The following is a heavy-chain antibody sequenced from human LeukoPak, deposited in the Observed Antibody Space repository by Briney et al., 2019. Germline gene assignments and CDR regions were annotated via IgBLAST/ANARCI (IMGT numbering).Heavy chain of an antibody. D-gene: IGHD6-13*01. Sequence: GRSLRLSCAASGFTFSSYGMHWVRQAPGKGLEWVAVIWYDGSNKYYADSVKGRFTISRDNSKNTLYLQMNSLRAEDTAAYYCAKETEAALYYWGQGTLVTVSS. CDR2: IWYDGSNK. CDR3: AKETEAALYY. J-gene: IGHJ4*02. V-gene: IGHV3-33*06. CDR1: GFTFSSYG.